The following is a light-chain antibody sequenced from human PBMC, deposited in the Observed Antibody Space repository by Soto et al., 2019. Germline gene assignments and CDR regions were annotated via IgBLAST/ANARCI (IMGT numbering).Light chain of an antibody. CDR1: QSISIW. Sequence: DIQMTQSPSTLSASVGDRVTITCRASQSISIWLAWYQQTPGKAPKVLIWDATSLQRGVPARFSGSGSGTEFTLTISSLQPDDSGTYYCQPYNIYPLIFGGGTQVEIK. J-gene: IGKJ4*01. V-gene: IGKV1-5*01. CDR3: QPYNIYPLI. CDR2: DAT.